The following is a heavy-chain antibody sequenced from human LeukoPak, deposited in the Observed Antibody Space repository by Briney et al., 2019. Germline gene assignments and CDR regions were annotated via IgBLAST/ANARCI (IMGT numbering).Heavy chain of an antibody. CDR1: GGSISSYY. V-gene: IGHV4-59*01. D-gene: IGHD1-26*01. Sequence: SETLSLTCTVSGGSISSYYWSWIRQPPGKGLEWIGYIYYSGSTNYNPSLKSRVTISVDTSKNQFSLKLSSVTAADTAVYYCARDGATRGDAFDIWGQGTMVTVSS. CDR2: IYYSGST. CDR3: ARDGATRGDAFDI. J-gene: IGHJ3*02.